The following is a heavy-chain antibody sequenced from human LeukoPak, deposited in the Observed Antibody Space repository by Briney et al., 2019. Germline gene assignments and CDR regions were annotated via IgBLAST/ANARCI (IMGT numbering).Heavy chain of an antibody. CDR1: GFTFSNYW. V-gene: IGHV3-7*01. D-gene: IGHD3-3*01. J-gene: IGHJ6*03. Sequence: GGSLRLSRAASGFTFSNYWMSWVRQAPGKGLEWVANIKQDGSEKYYVDSVKGRFTISRDNAKNSLYLQMNSLRAEDTAVYYCAREGGMTYYDFWSGYYMDVWGKGTTVTVSS. CDR3: AREGGMTYYDFWSGYYMDV. CDR2: IKQDGSEK.